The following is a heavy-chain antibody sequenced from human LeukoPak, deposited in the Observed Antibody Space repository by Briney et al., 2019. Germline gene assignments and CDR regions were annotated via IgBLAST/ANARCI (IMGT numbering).Heavy chain of an antibody. Sequence: GGSLRLSCAASGFTFSSYWMTWVRQAPGKGLEWVANIKQDGSEKYYVDSVKGRFTISRDNAKNSLHLQMKSLRAEDTAVYYCARGSRSLDYWGQGTLVTVSS. CDR1: GFTFSSYW. CDR2: IKQDGSEK. CDR3: ARGSRSLDY. V-gene: IGHV3-7*01. D-gene: IGHD1-26*01. J-gene: IGHJ4*02.